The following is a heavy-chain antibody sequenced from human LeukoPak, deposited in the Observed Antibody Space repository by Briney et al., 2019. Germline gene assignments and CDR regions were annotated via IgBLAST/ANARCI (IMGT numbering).Heavy chain of an antibody. J-gene: IGHJ4*02. CDR2: IYYSGST. CDR1: GGSISSYY. Sequence: SETLSLTCTVSGGSISSYYWSWIRQPPGKGLEWIGYIYYSGSTNFNPSLKSRVTISVDTSKNQFSLKLSSVTAADTAVYYCARVTSSGDLDYWGQGTLVTVSS. D-gene: IGHD3-16*01. CDR3: ARVTSSGDLDY. V-gene: IGHV4-59*01.